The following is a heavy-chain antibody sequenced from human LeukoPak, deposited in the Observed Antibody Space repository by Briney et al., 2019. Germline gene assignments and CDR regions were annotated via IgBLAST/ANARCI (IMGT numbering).Heavy chain of an antibody. CDR3: AQEHYYDSSETWFDP. CDR1: GFTFSSYE. V-gene: IGHV3-48*03. D-gene: IGHD3-22*01. Sequence: SGGSLRLSCAASGFTFSSYEMNWVRQAPGKGLEWVSYISSSGSTIYYADSVKGRFTISRDNAKNSLYLQMNSLRAEDTAVYYCAQEHYYDSSETWFDPWGQGTLVTVSS. J-gene: IGHJ5*02. CDR2: ISSSGSTI.